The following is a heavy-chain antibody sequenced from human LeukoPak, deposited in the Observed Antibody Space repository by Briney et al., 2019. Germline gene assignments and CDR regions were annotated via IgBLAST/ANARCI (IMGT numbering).Heavy chain of an antibody. CDR2: IYYSGST. J-gene: IGHJ5*02. CDR1: GGSITSGDHY. CDR3: ARAGRYGDFFSWFDP. V-gene: IGHV4-30-4*01. D-gene: IGHD4-17*01. Sequence: SETLSLTCTVSGGSITSGDHYWSWIRQPSGKGLEWIGYIYYSGSTSYNPSLKSRVAISVDASKNQSSLKLSSLTAADRAVYYCARAGRYGDFFSWFDPWGQGTLVTVSS.